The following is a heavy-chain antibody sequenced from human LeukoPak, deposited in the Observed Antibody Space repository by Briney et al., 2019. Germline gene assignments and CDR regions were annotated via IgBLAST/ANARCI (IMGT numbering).Heavy chain of an antibody. V-gene: IGHV4-39*01. CDR1: GGSISSSSYY. D-gene: IGHD2-2*01. J-gene: IGHJ5*02. CDR3: ARAKYQLLEGGWFDP. Sequence: SETLSLTCTVSGGSISSSSYYWGWIRQPPGKGLEWIGSIYYSGSTYYDPSLKSRVTISVDTSKNQFSLKLSSVTAADTAVYYCARAKYQLLEGGWFDPWGQGTLVTVSS. CDR2: IYYSGST.